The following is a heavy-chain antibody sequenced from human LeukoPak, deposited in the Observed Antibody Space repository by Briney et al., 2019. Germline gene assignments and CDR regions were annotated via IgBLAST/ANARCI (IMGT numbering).Heavy chain of an antibody. CDR1: GYTFTSYG. Sequence: ASVKVSCKASGYTFTSYGISWVRQAPGQGLEWMGWISAYNGNTNYAQKLQGRVTMTTDTSTSTAYMELRSLRSDDTAVYYCARDPSDLFIAAAENYWGQGTLVTVSS. J-gene: IGHJ4*02. CDR2: ISAYNGNT. CDR3: ARDPSDLFIAAAENY. V-gene: IGHV1-18*01. D-gene: IGHD6-13*01.